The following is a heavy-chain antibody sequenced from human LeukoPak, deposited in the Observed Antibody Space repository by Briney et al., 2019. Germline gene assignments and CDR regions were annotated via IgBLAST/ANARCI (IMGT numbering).Heavy chain of an antibody. D-gene: IGHD3-22*01. Sequence: SETLSLTCTVSGDSISNYYLTWIRQSPGKGLEWIGHTHHSGTTKNNPSLKSRVTMSVETSKNRFSLRLISVTAADTAVYYCARDKRDPYDSNGYIDVFDMWGQGTMVTVSS. CDR1: GDSISNYY. CDR2: THHSGTT. CDR3: ARDKRDPYDSNGYIDVFDM. V-gene: IGHV4-59*01. J-gene: IGHJ3*02.